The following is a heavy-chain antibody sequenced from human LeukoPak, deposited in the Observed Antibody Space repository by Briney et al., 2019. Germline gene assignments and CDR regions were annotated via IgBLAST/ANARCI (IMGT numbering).Heavy chain of an antibody. CDR3: ARQVYYYYYIDV. CDR2: IYTSGST. CDR1: GGTISSYY. Sequence: SETLSLTCTVCGGTISSYYWSWIRQPPGKGLEWIGYIYTSGSTNYNPSLKSRVTISVDTSKNQFSLKLSSVTAAYTGVYYCARQVYYYYYIDVWGEGPTVPVS. V-gene: IGHV4-4*09. J-gene: IGHJ6*03.